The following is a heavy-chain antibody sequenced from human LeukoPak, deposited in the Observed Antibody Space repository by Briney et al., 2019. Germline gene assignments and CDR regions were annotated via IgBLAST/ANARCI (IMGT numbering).Heavy chain of an antibody. J-gene: IGHJ5*02. Sequence: ASVKVSCKASGYTFTSYGISWVRQAPGQGLEWMGGIIPIFGTANYAQKFQGRVTITADESTSTAYMELSSLRSEDTAVYYCARDIVVVAPARWYWFDPWGQGTLVTVSS. CDR2: IIPIFGTA. D-gene: IGHD2-15*01. V-gene: IGHV1-69*13. CDR3: ARDIVVVAPARWYWFDP. CDR1: GYTFTSYG.